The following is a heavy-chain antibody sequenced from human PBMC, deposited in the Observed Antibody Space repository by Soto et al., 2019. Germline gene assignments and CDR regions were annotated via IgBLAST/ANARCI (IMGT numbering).Heavy chain of an antibody. D-gene: IGHD6-13*01. V-gene: IGHV1-69*01. CDR1: GGTFSSYA. CDR3: ASIRPSSSSWDPYYYYGMDV. Sequence: QVQLVQSGAEVKKPGSSVKVSCKASGGTFSSYAISWVRQAPGQGLEWMGGIIPIFGTANYAQKFQGSVTITADESTSTAYMELSSLRSEDTAVYYCASIRPSSSSWDPYYYYGMDVWGQGTTVTVSS. CDR2: IIPIFGTA. J-gene: IGHJ6*02.